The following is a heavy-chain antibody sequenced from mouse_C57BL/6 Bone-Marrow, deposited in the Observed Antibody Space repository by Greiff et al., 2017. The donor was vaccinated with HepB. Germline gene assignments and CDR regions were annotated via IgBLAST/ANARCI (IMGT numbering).Heavy chain of an antibody. Sequence: EVQLVESGGDLVKPGGSLKLSCAASGFTFSSYGMSWVRQTPDKRLEWVATISSGGSYTYYPDSVKGRFTISRDNAKNTLYLQMSSLKSEDTAMYYCARHFWYFDVWGTGTTVTVSS. J-gene: IGHJ1*03. CDR1: GFTFSSYG. CDR3: ARHFWYFDV. CDR2: ISSGGSYT. V-gene: IGHV5-6*01.